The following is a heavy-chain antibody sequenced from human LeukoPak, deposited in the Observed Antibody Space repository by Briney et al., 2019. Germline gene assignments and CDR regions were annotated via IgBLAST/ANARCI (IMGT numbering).Heavy chain of an antibody. V-gene: IGHV1-69*04. J-gene: IGHJ4*02. Sequence: GASVRVSCKASGGTFSSYAISWVRQAPGQGLEWMGRIIPIRGIANYAQKFQGRVTITADKSTSTAYMELSSLRSEDTAVYYCARVREYGGDYWGQGTLVTVSS. CDR3: ARVREYGGDY. CDR2: IIPIRGIA. D-gene: IGHD3-10*01. CDR1: GGTFSSYA.